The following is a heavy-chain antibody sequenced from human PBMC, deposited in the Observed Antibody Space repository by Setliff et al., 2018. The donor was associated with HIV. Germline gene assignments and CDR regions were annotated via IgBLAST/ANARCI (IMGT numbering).Heavy chain of an antibody. CDR2: INPSGGRT. J-gene: IGHJ4*02. Sequence: ASVKVSCKASGYTFTSVYMHWVRQAPGEGLEWMGLINPSGGRTTYAQNFQGRIIMTRDTSINTVYMEPSSLTSDDTALYYCARQDIPTGYYLFDYWGQGTQVTVSS. V-gene: IGHV1-46*01. CDR1: GYTFTSVY. D-gene: IGHD3-9*01. CDR3: ARQDIPTGYYLFDY.